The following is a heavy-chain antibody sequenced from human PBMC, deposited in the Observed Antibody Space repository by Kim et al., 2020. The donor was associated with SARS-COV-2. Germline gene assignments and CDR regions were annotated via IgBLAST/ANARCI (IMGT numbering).Heavy chain of an antibody. CDR2: LYTGGGT. Sequence: GGSLRLSCAASGFTVSSPYMSWVRQAPKRGLEWVSVLYTGGGTFHIDSVKATFTISSDTSHNTLYLQMTNLRVEDTAMYYLVSGRKYWGQGTPVTVSS. CDR1: GFTVSSPY. V-gene: IGHV3-66*01. J-gene: IGHJ4*02. D-gene: IGHD6-6*01. CDR3: VSGRKY.